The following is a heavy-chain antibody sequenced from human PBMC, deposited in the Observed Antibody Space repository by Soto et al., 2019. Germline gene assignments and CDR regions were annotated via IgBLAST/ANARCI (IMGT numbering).Heavy chain of an antibody. J-gene: IGHJ6*01. Sequence: PSETPSPTPALSCFSLTSSKWWGWVPPPPGKGLEWIGYIYYSGSTYYNPSLKSRVTMSVDTSKNQFSLKLSSVTAVDTAVYYLARYDRRRYYGMDVWGQGTTVTVSS. V-gene: IGHV4-28*01. CDR3: ARYDRRRYYGMDV. D-gene: IGHD3-16*01. CDR2: IYYSGST. CDR1: CFSLTSSKW.